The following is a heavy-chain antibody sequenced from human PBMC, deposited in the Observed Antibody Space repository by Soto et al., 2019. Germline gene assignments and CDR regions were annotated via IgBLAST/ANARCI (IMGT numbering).Heavy chain of an antibody. D-gene: IGHD2-21*02. CDR3: VQSRCGGDCLQSYSSHSYYGLDV. CDR2: IYWDDDK. V-gene: IGHV2-5*02. CDR1: GLSLSTTGVG. J-gene: IGHJ6*02. Sequence: SGPTLVNPTQTLTLTCTFSGLSLSTTGVGVGWIRQPPGKALEWLALIYWDDDKRYSPSLKSRLTITKDTSKNQVVLTMTNMDPVDTATYYCVQSRCGGDCLQSYSSHSYYGLDVWAQGTTVTVSS.